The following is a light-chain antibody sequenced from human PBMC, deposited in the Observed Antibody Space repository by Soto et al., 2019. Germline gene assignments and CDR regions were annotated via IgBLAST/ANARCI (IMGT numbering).Light chain of an antibody. V-gene: IGLV3-21*02. Sequence: SYELTQPPSVSVAPGQTARLACGGNNIGDKSVPWYQQKPGQAPVLVVYDNRDRPSGIPERISGSNSGNTATLTISMVEVGDEADYYCQVWDSSSDHYVFGSGTKLTVL. J-gene: IGLJ1*01. CDR3: QVWDSSSDHYV. CDR2: DNR. CDR1: NIGDKS.